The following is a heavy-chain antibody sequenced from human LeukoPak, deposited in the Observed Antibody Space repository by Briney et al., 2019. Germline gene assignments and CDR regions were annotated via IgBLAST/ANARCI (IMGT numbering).Heavy chain of an antibody. J-gene: IGHJ4*02. Sequence: GGSLRLSCAASGFTFSSYAMSWVRQAPGKGLELFSAITDSGGSTYHADSVKGRFTISRDNPKDTLYLQMNSLRAEDTAVYYCAKGSSSSRPYYFDYWGQGTLVTVSS. CDR2: ITDSGGST. V-gene: IGHV3-23*01. CDR3: AKGSSSSRPYYFDY. D-gene: IGHD6-6*01. CDR1: GFTFSSYA.